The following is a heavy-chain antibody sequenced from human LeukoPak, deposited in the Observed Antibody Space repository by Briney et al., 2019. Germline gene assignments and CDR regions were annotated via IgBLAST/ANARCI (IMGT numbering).Heavy chain of an antibody. Sequence: PSETLSLTCTVSGYSISSGYYWGWIQQPPGKGLEWIGSIYHSGSTYYNPSLKGRVTISVDTSKSQFSLKLSSATAADTAVYYCAKSASEGSGYSTFDYWAQGTLVTVSS. CDR1: GYSISSGYY. CDR3: AKSASEGSGYSTFDY. CDR2: IYHSGST. J-gene: IGHJ4*02. V-gene: IGHV4-38-2*02. D-gene: IGHD3-22*01.